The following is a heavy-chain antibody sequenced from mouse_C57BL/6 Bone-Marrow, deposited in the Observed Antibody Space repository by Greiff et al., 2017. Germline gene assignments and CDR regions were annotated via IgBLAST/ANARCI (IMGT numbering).Heavy chain of an antibody. CDR2: INPSSGYT. CDR1: GYTFTSYT. V-gene: IGHV1-4*01. J-gene: IGHJ3*01. CDR3: ARAFLYDYDCKAWFAY. Sequence: QVQLQQSGAELARPGASVKMSCKASGYTFTSYTMHWVKQRPGQGLEWIGYINPSSGYTKYNQKFKDKATLTAYKSSSPVYMQLSSLTSEDSAVYYCARAFLYDYDCKAWFAYWGQGTLVTVSA. D-gene: IGHD2-4*01.